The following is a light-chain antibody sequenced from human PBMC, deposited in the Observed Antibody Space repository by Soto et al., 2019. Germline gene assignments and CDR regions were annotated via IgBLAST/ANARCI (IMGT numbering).Light chain of an antibody. J-gene: IGLJ3*02. CDR2: GNS. CDR3: QSYDSSLRGGV. CDR1: SSNIGAGYD. Sequence: QSVLTQPPSVSGAPGQRVTISCTGSSSNIGAGYDVHWYQQLPGTAPKLLIYGNSNRPSGVPDRFSGSKSGTSASLAITGLQAEDDADDYCQSYDSSLRGGVFGGGTKLTVL. V-gene: IGLV1-40*01.